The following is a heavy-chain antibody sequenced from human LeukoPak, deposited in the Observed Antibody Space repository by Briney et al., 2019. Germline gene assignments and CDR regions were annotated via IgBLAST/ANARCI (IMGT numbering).Heavy chain of an antibody. CDR1: GYTFTSYD. Sequence: ASVKVSCKASGYTFTSYDINWVRQATGQGLEWMGWMNPNSGNTGYAQKFQGRVTITTDESTSTAYMELSSLRSEDTAVYYCASLNYDILTGYYGFDYWGQGTLVTVSS. V-gene: IGHV1-8*03. CDR2: MNPNSGNT. D-gene: IGHD3-9*01. CDR3: ASLNYDILTGYYGFDY. J-gene: IGHJ4*02.